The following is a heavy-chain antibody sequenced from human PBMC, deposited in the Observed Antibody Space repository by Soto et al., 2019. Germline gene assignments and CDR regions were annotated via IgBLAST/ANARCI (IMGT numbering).Heavy chain of an antibody. D-gene: IGHD1-20*01. CDR3: ARLITPRVLDS. CDR2: MKQHGSEK. V-gene: IGHV3-7*05. Sequence: EVQLVESGGGLVQPGGSLRLSCAASGFTFSNYWMSWVRQAPGKGLEWVANMKQHGSEKDYVGSVKGRFTISRDNAKNSLYLQMNSLTTEETAVYYCARLITPRVLDSWGQGTLVTVSS. J-gene: IGHJ4*02. CDR1: GFTFSNYW.